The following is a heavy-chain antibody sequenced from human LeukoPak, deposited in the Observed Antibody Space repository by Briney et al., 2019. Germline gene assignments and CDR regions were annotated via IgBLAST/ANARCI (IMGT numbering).Heavy chain of an antibody. CDR2: IKQDGSEK. J-gene: IGHJ6*03. V-gene: IGHV3-7*01. CDR3: ARDYYGSGSYPFYYYYYYMDV. CDR1: GFTFSSYW. Sequence: PRGSLRLSCAASGFTFSSYWMSWVRQAPGKGLEWVANIKQDGSEKYYVDSVKGRFTISRDNAKNSLYLQMNSLRAEDTAVYYCARDYYGSGSYPFYYYYYYMDVWGKGTTVTISS. D-gene: IGHD3-10*01.